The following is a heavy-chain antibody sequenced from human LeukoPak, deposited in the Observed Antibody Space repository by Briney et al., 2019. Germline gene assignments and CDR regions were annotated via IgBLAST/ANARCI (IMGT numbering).Heavy chain of an antibody. Sequence: GXSVKVSCKASGYTFTSYGISWVRQAPGQGLEWMGWISAYNGNTNYAQKLQGRVTMTTDTSTSTAYMELRSLRSDDTAVYYCAGRSRYSSGWYREGWFDPWGQGTLVTVSS. CDR1: GYTFTSYG. D-gene: IGHD6-19*01. CDR2: ISAYNGNT. CDR3: AGRSRYSSGWYREGWFDP. J-gene: IGHJ5*02. V-gene: IGHV1-18*01.